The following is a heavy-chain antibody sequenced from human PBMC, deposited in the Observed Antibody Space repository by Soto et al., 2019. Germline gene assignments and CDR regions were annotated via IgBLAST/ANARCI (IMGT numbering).Heavy chain of an antibody. Sequence: GESLKISCKGSGYSFTSYWISWVRQMPGKGLEWMGRIDPSDSYTNYSPSFQGHVTTSADKSISTAYLQWSSLKASDTAMYYCARLYCSSTSCYHFDYWGQGTLVTVSS. V-gene: IGHV5-10-1*01. J-gene: IGHJ4*02. CDR3: ARLYCSSTSCYHFDY. CDR1: GYSFTSYW. D-gene: IGHD2-2*01. CDR2: IDPSDSYT.